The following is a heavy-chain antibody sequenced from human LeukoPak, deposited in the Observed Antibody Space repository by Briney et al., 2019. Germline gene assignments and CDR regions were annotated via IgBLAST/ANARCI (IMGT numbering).Heavy chain of an antibody. V-gene: IGHV4-34*01. CDR3: ARVDGDGYNIPDY. D-gene: IGHD5-24*01. CDR1: GFIFSSYE. CDR2: INHSGNT. Sequence: GSLRLSCAASGFIFSSYETNWVRQPPGKGLEWIGEINHSGNTNYNPSLKSRVTISVDTSKNQFSLKLSSVTAADTAVYYCARVDGDGYNIPDYWGQGTLVTVSS. J-gene: IGHJ4*02.